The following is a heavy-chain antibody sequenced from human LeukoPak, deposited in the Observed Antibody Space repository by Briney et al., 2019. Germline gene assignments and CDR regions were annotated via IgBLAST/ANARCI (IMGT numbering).Heavy chain of an antibody. CDR2: ISAYNGYT. CDR1: GYRFTSYG. Sequence: ASVKVSCKASGYRFTSYGISWVRQAPGQGLEWMGWISAYNGYTTYAQKFQGRVTMTADTSTRTVYMEVRSLTSDDTAVYYCARSSGSLYDFWSDSWLDPWGQGTLVTVSS. CDR3: ARSSGSLYDFWSDSWLDP. D-gene: IGHD3-3*01. V-gene: IGHV1-18*01. J-gene: IGHJ5*02.